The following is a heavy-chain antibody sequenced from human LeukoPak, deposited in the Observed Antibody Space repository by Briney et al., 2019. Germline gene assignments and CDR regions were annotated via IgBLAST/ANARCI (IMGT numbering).Heavy chain of an antibody. CDR2: IIPIFGTA. CDR3: ASGHGYYGSGSDAGYYYYMDV. Sequence: SVKVSCKASGYTFTSYDINWVRQATGQGLEWMGGIIPIFGTANYAQKFQGRVTITADESTSTAYMELSSLRSEDTAVYYCASGHGYYGSGSDAGYYYYMDVWGKGTTVTISS. D-gene: IGHD3-10*01. J-gene: IGHJ6*03. CDR1: GYTFTSYD. V-gene: IGHV1-69*13.